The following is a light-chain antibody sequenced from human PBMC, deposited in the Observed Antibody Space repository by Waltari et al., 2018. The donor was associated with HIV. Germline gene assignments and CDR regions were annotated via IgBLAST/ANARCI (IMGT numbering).Light chain of an antibody. CDR3: QVWDRSSDQVI. CDR2: FDL. CDR1: NIESKS. J-gene: IGLJ2*01. Sequence: YELTQPPSVSVAPGQTAMIPCGGNNIESKSVQGYQQKAGQAPVLVIYFDLDRPSGIPERVSGSVSGNTATLTISRVDAGDEADYYCQVWDRSSDQVIFGGGTKLTVL. V-gene: IGLV3-21*04.